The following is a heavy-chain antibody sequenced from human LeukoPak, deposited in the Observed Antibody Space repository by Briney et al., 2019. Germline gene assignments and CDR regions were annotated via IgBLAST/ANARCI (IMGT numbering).Heavy chain of an antibody. J-gene: IGHJ4*02. CDR2: IYYSGRT. D-gene: IGHD6-19*01. Sequence: SETLSLTCTVSGGSISSSSYYWGWIRQPPGKGLEWIGSIYYSGRTYYNPSLKSRVTISVDTSKNQFSLKLSSVTAADTAVYYCARQEYSSGWHFDYWGQGTLVTVSS. CDR3: ARQEYSSGWHFDY. V-gene: IGHV4-39*01. CDR1: GGSISSSSYY.